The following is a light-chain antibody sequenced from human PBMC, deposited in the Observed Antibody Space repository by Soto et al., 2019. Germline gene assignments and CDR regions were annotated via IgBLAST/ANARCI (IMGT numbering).Light chain of an antibody. CDR1: QTVRNNY. J-gene: IGKJ1*01. V-gene: IGKV3-20*01. CDR3: QHYKMYSTWT. CDR2: GAS. Sequence: EFVFTQSPGTLYLSPGERATLSCRASQTVRNNYLAWYQQKPGQAPRLIIYGASNRANGIPASFSGSGSGTEFTLTISSLQPDDFANYYCQHYKMYSTWTFGQGTKVDIK.